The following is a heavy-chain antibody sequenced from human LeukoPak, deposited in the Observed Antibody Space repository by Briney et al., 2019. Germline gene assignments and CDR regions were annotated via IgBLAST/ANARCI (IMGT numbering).Heavy chain of an antibody. CDR3: ARGSPVSGDY. CDR2: ISSSSSYI. J-gene: IGHJ4*02. Sequence: GGSLRLSCAASGFTFSSYSMNWVRQAPGKGLEWVSSISSSSSYIYYADSVKGRCTISRDNAKNSLYLQMNSLRAEDTAVYYCARGSPVSGDYWGQGTLVTVSS. D-gene: IGHD1-26*01. CDR1: GFTFSSYS. V-gene: IGHV3-21*01.